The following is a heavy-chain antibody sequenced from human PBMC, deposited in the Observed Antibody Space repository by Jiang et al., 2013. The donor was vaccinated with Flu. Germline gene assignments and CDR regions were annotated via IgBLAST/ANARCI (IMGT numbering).Heavy chain of an antibody. CDR3: ARVSLGRLTTVRY. D-gene: IGHD4-17*01. CDR2: IYYSGST. V-gene: IGHV4-61*01. Sequence: KPSETLSLTCTVSGGSVSSGSYYWTWIRQPPGKGLEWIGYIYYSGSTNYNPSLKSRVTISVDTSKNQFSLKLSSVTAADTAVYYCARVSLGRLTTVRYWGQGTLVTVSS. J-gene: IGHJ4*02. CDR1: GGSVSSGSYY.